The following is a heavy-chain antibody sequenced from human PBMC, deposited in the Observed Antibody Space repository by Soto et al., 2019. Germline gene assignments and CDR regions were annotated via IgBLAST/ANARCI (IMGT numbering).Heavy chain of an antibody. V-gene: IGHV4-39*01. CDR1: GDSIDSHGSH. J-gene: IGHJ4*02. D-gene: IGHD5-12*01. CDR2: VDYTGTT. CDR3: ARHRGCNTGCDFDH. Sequence: QLQLRESGPGLERPSETLSLSCFVSGDSIDSHGSHWSWIRQSPGKALEWIGTVDYTGTTYYPPPMRRRATVAADKSKSQVSLKMTSVTAADTDVYYYARHRGCNTGCDFDHWGQGTLVTVSS.